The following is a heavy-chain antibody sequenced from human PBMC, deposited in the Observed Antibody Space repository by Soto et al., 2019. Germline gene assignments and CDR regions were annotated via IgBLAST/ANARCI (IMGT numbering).Heavy chain of an antibody. CDR2: ISASGGST. J-gene: IGHJ6*02. D-gene: IGHD3-10*01. Sequence: EVQLVESGGGLVQPGGSLRLSCAASGFTFSSYAMSWVRQAPGKGLEWVSTISASGGSTYHADSVKGRFTISRDNSKNTLYLQMNSLRDEDTAAYYCAKDMPGSGSYYIYGMDVWGQGTTVTVS. CDR3: AKDMPGSGSYYIYGMDV. CDR1: GFTFSSYA. V-gene: IGHV3-23*04.